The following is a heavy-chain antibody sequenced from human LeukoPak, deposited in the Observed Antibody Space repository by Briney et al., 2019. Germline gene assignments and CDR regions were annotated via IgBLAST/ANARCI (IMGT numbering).Heavy chain of an antibody. V-gene: IGHV4-4*07. J-gene: IGHJ4*02. CDR3: ARGGYNYGNFDY. CDR1: GDSMRSFY. D-gene: IGHD5-18*01. CDR2: ISGSGTT. Sequence: SETLSLTCTVSGDSMRSFYWNWIRQPAGKGLEWIGRISGSGTTNYNPSLKSRVTISVDTSKNQFSLKLSSVTAADTAVYYCARGGYNYGNFDYWGQGTLVTVSS.